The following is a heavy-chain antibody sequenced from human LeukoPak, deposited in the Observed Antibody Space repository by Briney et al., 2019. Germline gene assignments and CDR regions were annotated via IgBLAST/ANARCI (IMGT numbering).Heavy chain of an antibody. CDR3: AKDPEYSSSWSFDY. D-gene: IGHD6-13*01. V-gene: IGHV3-23*01. J-gene: IGHJ4*02. CDR2: ISGSGGNT. CDR1: GFTFSSYA. Sequence: GGSLRLSCAASGFTFSSYAMSWVRQAPGKGLEWVSVISGSGGNTYYADSVKGQFTISRDNSKNTLYLQMNSLRAEDTAVYYCAKDPEYSSSWSFDYWGQGTLVTVSS.